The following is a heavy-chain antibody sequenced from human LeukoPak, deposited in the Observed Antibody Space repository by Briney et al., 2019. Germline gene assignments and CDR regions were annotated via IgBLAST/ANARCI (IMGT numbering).Heavy chain of an antibody. Sequence: ASVKVSCKASGYTFTSYYMHWVRQAPGQGLEWMGIINPSGGSTSYAQKFQGRVTMTRDTPTSTVYMELSSLRSEDTAVYYCATQEAAAGTLGNWGQGTLVTVSS. D-gene: IGHD6-13*01. CDR3: ATQEAAAGTLGN. J-gene: IGHJ4*02. V-gene: IGHV1-46*01. CDR2: INPSGGST. CDR1: GYTFTSYY.